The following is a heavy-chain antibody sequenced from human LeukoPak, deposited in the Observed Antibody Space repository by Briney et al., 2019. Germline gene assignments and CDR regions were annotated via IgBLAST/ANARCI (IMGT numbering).Heavy chain of an antibody. CDR3: ASSPSGYWWNFDC. V-gene: IGHV4-39*01. Sequence: PSETLSLTCTVSGGSLRSSNYYWGWIRQPPGKGLEWIGSIYYSGSTYNNPSLKSRVTISVDTTKNQFSLELTSVTAADTAVYYCASSPSGYWWNFDCWGQGTLVTVSS. CDR2: IYYSGST. D-gene: IGHD3-22*01. J-gene: IGHJ4*02. CDR1: GGSLRSSNYY.